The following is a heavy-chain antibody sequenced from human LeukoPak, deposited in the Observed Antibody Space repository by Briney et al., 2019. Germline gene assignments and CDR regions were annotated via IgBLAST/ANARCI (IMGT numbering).Heavy chain of an antibody. Sequence: SETLSLTCTVSGGSISSYYWSWIRQHPGKGLEWIGYIYYSGSTYYNPSLKSRVTISVDTSKNQFSLKLSSVTAADTAVYYCARSLDSSGYYYYYGMDVWGQGTTVTVSS. CDR2: IYYSGST. CDR3: ARSLDSSGYYYYYGMDV. CDR1: GGSISSYY. J-gene: IGHJ6*02. V-gene: IGHV4-59*06. D-gene: IGHD3-22*01.